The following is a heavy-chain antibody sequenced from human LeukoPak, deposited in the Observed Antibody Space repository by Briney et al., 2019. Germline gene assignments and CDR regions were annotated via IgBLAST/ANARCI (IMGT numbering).Heavy chain of an antibody. Sequence: ASVKVSCKASGYTFTSYGISWLRQAPGQGLEWMGWISAYNGNTNYAQKLQGRVTMTTDTSTSTAYMELRSLRSDDTAVYYCAREVTATMPDYFDYWGQGTLVTVSS. CDR3: AREVTATMPDYFDY. J-gene: IGHJ4*02. D-gene: IGHD6-25*01. CDR1: GYTFTSYG. CDR2: ISAYNGNT. V-gene: IGHV1-18*01.